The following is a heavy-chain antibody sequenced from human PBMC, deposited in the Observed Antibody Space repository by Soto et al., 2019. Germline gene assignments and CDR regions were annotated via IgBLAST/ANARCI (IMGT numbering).Heavy chain of an antibody. CDR3: AKDVNPVIYYFDY. D-gene: IGHD3-3*02. V-gene: IGHV3-33*06. J-gene: IGHJ4*02. CDR1: GFIFSNFG. CDR2: IWYDGSYK. Sequence: QLQLVESGGGVVQPGRSLRLSCAASGFIFSNFGMHWVRQAPGKGLEWVAVIWYDGSYKYYGDSVKGRFTISRDDSKNTFYLQMSSLRAEYTAVYYCAKDVNPVIYYFDYWGQGTLVTVSS.